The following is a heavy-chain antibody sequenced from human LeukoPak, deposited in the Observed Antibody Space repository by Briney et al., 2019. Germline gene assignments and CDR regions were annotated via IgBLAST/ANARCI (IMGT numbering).Heavy chain of an antibody. V-gene: IGHV1-69*04. CDR3: ATEMATIYGSFDY. Sequence: SVKVSCKASGGTFSSYAISWVRQAPGQGLEWVGRIIPILGIANYAQKFQGRVTITADKSTSTAYMELSSLRSEDTAVYYCATEMATIYGSFDYWGQGTLVTVSS. CDR1: GGTFSSYA. CDR2: IIPILGIA. D-gene: IGHD5-24*01. J-gene: IGHJ4*02.